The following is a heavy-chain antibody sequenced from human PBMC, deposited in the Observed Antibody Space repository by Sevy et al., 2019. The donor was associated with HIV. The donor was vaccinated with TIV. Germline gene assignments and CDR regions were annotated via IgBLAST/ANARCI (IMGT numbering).Heavy chain of an antibody. CDR3: ARGPNYYDSSGYYPTYYYMDV. CDR1: GGSFSGYY. Sequence: SETLSLTCAVYGGSFSGYYWSWIRQPPGKGLEWIGEINHSGSTNYNPSLKSRVTISVDTSKNQFSLKLSSVTAADTAVYYCARGPNYYDSSGYYPTYYYMDVWGKGTTVTVSS. D-gene: IGHD3-22*01. V-gene: IGHV4-34*01. CDR2: INHSGST. J-gene: IGHJ6*03.